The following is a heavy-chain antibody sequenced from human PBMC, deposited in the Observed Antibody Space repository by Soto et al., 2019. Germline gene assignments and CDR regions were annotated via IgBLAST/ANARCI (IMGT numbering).Heavy chain of an antibody. V-gene: IGHV4-59*01. Sequence: SETLSLTCTVSGGSISSYYWSWIRQPPGKGQEWIGYIYYSGSTNYNPSLKSRVTISVDTSKNQFSLKLSSVTAADTAVYYCASGELGYCSSTSCYGSYYYYYRMDVWGQGTTVTVSS. D-gene: IGHD2-2*01. J-gene: IGHJ6*02. CDR2: IYYSGST. CDR1: GGSISSYY. CDR3: ASGELGYCSSTSCYGSYYYYYRMDV.